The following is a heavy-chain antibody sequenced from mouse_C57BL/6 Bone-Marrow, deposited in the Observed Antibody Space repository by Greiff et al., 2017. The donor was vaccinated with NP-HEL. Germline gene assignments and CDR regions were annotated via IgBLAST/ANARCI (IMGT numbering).Heavy chain of an antibody. V-gene: IGHV10-1*01. D-gene: IGHD2-1*01. CDR1: GFSFNTYA. J-gene: IGHJ2*01. CDR3: VRHGDGNSVDY. Sequence: EVQLVESGGGLVQPKGSLKLSCAASGFSFNTYAMNWVRQAPGKGLEWVARIRSKSNNYATYYADSVKDRFTISRDDSESMLYLQMNNLKTEDTAMYYCVRHGDGNSVDYWGQGTTLTVSS. CDR2: IRSKSNNYAT.